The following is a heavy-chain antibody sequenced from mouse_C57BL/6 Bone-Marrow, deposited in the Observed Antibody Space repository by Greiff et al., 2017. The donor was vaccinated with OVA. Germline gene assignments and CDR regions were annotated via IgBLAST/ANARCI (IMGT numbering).Heavy chain of an antibody. J-gene: IGHJ3*01. CDR3: APKSTGGFAY. CDR1: GYTFTSYW. V-gene: IGHV1-64*01. CDR2: IHPNSGST. Sequence: QVQLQQPGAELVKPGASVKLSCKASGYTFTSYWMHWVKQRPGQGLEWIGMIHPNSGSTNYNEKFKSKATLTVDKSSSTAYMQLSSLTSEDSAGDYCAPKSTGGFAYWGQGTLVTVSA. D-gene: IGHD5-1*01.